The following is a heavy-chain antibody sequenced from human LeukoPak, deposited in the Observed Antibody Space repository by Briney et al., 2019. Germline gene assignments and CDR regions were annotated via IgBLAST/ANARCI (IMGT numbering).Heavy chain of an antibody. D-gene: IGHD3-10*01. CDR2: IYHSGGT. J-gene: IGHJ6*03. CDR3: ARPGAPYYYYYMDV. CDR1: GYSISSGYY. V-gene: IGHV4-38-2*01. Sequence: SETLSLTCAVSGYSISSGYYWGWIRQPPGKGLEWIGSIYHSGGTYYNPSLKSRVTISVDTSKNQFSLKLSSVTAADTAVYYCARPGAPYYYYYMDVWGKGTTVTVSS.